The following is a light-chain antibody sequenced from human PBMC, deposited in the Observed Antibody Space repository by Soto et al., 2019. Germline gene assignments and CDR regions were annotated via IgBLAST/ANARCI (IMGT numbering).Light chain of an antibody. J-gene: IGKJ4*01. CDR3: QQYDNWPPVT. CDR1: QSVSSN. CDR2: GAP. Sequence: EVVMTQSPATLSVSPGERATLSCRASQSVSSNLAWYQHKPGQAPRLLIYGAPTRATGIPGRFSGSGSGTEFTLTISSLQSEDFAVYYCQQYDNWPPVTFGGGTKVEIK. V-gene: IGKV3-15*01.